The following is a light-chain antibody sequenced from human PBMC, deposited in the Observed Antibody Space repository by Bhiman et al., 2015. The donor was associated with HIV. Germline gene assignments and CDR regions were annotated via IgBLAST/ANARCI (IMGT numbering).Light chain of an antibody. CDR1: SGTFVSTS. V-gene: IGLV6-57*01. Sequence: NFMLTQPHSVSESPGKTVTISCNRTSGTFVSTSVQWYQQRPGSSPTILIFANDQRPSEVPDRFSGSVDTFDSASLTISGLESEDEADYYCQSYDDTNRVIFGGGTKLTVL. CDR2: AND. J-gene: IGLJ2*01. CDR3: QSYDDTNRVI.